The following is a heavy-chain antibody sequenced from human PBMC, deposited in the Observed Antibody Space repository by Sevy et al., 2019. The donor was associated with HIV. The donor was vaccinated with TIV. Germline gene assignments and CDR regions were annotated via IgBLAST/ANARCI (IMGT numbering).Heavy chain of an antibody. CDR3: AGGFWSGFDY. J-gene: IGHJ4*02. D-gene: IGHD3-3*01. CDR1: GFIFDSYV. CDR2: ISGHGGST. Sequence: GGSLRLSCAASGFIFDSYVMSWVRQAPGKGPEWVSTISGHGGSTYYADSVQGRFTISRDNSRKMVDLEINRLRAEDTAIYYCAGGFWSGFDYWGQGALVTVSS. V-gene: IGHV3-23*01.